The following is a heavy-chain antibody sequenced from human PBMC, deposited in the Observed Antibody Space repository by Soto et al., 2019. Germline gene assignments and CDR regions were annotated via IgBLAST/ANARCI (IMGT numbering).Heavy chain of an antibody. D-gene: IGHD6-19*01. CDR1: GSTFSNVW. J-gene: IGHJ4*02. CDR3: TPLALKYNSDWYPLSD. Sequence: PGGSLRLSCAGSGSTFSNVWMNWVRQAPGEGLEWVGRIKSETDGGTIDYAAPVKGRFTISRDDSNNTLYLQMSSLKTEDTATYYCTPLALKYNSDWYPLSDWGQGTRVTVSS. CDR2: IKSETDGGTI. V-gene: IGHV3-15*07.